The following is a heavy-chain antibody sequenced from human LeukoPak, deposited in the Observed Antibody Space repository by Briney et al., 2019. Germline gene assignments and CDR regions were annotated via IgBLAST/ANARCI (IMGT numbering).Heavy chain of an antibody. D-gene: IGHD2-15*01. Sequence: GGSLRLSCAASGSTFSSYGMHWVRQAPGKGLEWVAVISYDGSNKYYADSVKGRFTISRDNSKNTLYLQMNSLRAEDTAVYYCAKDSNGYCSGGSCRTFDYWGQGTLVTVSS. V-gene: IGHV3-30*18. J-gene: IGHJ4*02. CDR2: ISYDGSNK. CDR1: GSTFSSYG. CDR3: AKDSNGYCSGGSCRTFDY.